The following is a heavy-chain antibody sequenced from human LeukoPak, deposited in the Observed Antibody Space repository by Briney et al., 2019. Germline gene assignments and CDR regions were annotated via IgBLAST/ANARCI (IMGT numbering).Heavy chain of an antibody. Sequence: GGSLRLSCAASGFTFSTYAMGWVRQAPGKGLEWVSVISGSGSTTYYADSVKGRFSISGDNSKNTLYLEMNSLRAEDTAVYYCAKGRQWLATHYFDYWGQGTLVTVSS. CDR1: GFTFSTYA. J-gene: IGHJ4*02. D-gene: IGHD6-19*01. CDR2: ISGSGSTT. V-gene: IGHV3-23*01. CDR3: AKGRQWLATHYFDY.